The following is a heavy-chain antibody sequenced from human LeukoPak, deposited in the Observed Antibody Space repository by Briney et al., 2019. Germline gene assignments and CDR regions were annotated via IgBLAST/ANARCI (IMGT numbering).Heavy chain of an antibody. D-gene: IGHD3-3*01. CDR2: IIHRGST. CDR1: GGSFSDYY. CDR3: ARGHTVEPQIWRGWYFDL. Sequence: SETLSLTCAVYGGSFSDYYWSWVRQPPGKGLEWIGEIIHRGSTNYNPSLKSRVTISVDTSKNQFSLKLSSVTAADTAVYYCARGHTVEPQIWRGWYFDLWGRGTLVTVSS. J-gene: IGHJ2*01. V-gene: IGHV4-34*01.